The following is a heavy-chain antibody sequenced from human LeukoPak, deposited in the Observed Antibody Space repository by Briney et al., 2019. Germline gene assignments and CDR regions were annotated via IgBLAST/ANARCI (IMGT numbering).Heavy chain of an antibody. Sequence: SETLPLTCAVYGGSFSGYYWSWIRQPPGKGLEWIGEINHSGSTNYDPSLKSRVTISVDTSKNQFSLKLSSVTAADTAVFYCARGGYSYYGSSGHYWPHHLDNWGQGTLVTVSS. V-gene: IGHV4-34*01. D-gene: IGHD3-22*01. CDR3: ARGGYSYYGSSGHYWPHHLDN. J-gene: IGHJ4*02. CDR2: INHSGST. CDR1: GGSFSGYY.